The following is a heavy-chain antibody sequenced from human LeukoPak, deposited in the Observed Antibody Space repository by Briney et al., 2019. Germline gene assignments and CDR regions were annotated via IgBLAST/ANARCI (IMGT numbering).Heavy chain of an antibody. J-gene: IGHJ6*02. CDR3: ARGSNDYNGMDV. CDR1: GGSISSGGYS. CDR2: VYYSGST. V-gene: IGHV4-61*08. Sequence: KTSETLSLTCAVSGGSISSGGYSWSWIRQPPGKGLEWIGYVYYSGSTNYNPSLKSRVTISVDTSKNQISLKLTSVTAVDTAVYFCARGSNDYNGMDVWGQGTAVTVSS.